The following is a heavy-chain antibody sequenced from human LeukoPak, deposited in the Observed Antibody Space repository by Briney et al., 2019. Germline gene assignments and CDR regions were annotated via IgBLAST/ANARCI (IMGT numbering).Heavy chain of an antibody. CDR2: INHSGRT. Sequence: SETLSLTCSVYGGSFSGYFWSWIRQPPGKRLEWIGEINHSGRTNYNPSLKSRVIISVDTSKNQISLKLSSVTAADTAVYYCARAQISMRGFDPWGQGTPVTVSS. J-gene: IGHJ5*02. V-gene: IGHV4-34*01. D-gene: IGHD3-22*01. CDR3: ARAQISMRGFDP. CDR1: GGSFSGYF.